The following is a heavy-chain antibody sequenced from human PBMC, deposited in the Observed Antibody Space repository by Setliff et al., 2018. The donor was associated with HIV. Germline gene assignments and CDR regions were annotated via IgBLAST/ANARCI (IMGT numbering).Heavy chain of an antibody. CDR2: VSYSGST. D-gene: IGHD2-2*01. CDR1: GGSIGGYH. CDR3: ARKVPSNAFDL. J-gene: IGHJ3*01. Sequence: SETLSLTCTVSGGSIGGYHWSWVRQPPGRGLEWIGYVSYSGSTSYNPSLDSRVTMSVDSSRDQFSLKLSSVTAADTAVYFCARKVPSNAFDLWGHGTMVTVS. V-gene: IGHV4-59*01.